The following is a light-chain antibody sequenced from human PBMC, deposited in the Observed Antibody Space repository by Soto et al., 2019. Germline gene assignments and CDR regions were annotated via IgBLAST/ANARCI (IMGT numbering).Light chain of an antibody. CDR2: EVS. V-gene: IGLV2-8*01. CDR3: SSYAGSNNLVV. Sequence: QSALTQPPSASGSPGQSVTISCTGTSSDFGGYNYVSWYQQHPGKAPKLMIYEVSKRPSGVPDRFSGYKSGNTASLTVSGLQAEDEADYYCSSYAGSNNLVVFGGGTKLPVL. CDR1: SSDFGGYNY. J-gene: IGLJ2*01.